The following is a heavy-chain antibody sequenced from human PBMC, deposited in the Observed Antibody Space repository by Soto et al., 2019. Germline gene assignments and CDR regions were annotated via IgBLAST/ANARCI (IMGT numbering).Heavy chain of an antibody. V-gene: IGHV3-23*01. CDR3: AKDLIRKLIVVVPAAILRSYYDLRIGV. J-gene: IGHJ6*02. D-gene: IGHD2-2*02. CDR1: GFTFSIYA. CDR2: IGGSGGGT. Sequence: EVQVLESGGGLVHPGGSLRLSCAASGFTFSIYAMSWVRQAPGKGLEWVSSIGGSGGGTSYADFVRGRFTISRDNSKNTLHQHKNRLRAEDTSAYDCAKDLIRKLIVVVPAAILRSYYDLRIGVRGQGTTGNVSS.